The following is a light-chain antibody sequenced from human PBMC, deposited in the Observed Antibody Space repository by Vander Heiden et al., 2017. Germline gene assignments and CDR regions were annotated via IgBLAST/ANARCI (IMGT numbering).Light chain of an antibody. Sequence: DIVMTQSPDSLAVSLGERATINCKSSQTILASTNNWNYLAWYQQKPGQPPKRLIYWASTRGSGVPDRFSGSGSGTDFTLTISNLQAEDVAVYYCQQYYSTPRAFGQGTTVEIK. CDR3: QQYYSTPRA. J-gene: IGKJ1*01. CDR2: WAS. V-gene: IGKV4-1*01. CDR1: QTILASTNNWNY.